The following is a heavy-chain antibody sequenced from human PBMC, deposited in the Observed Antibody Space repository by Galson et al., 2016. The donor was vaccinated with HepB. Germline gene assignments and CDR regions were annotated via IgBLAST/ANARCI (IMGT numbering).Heavy chain of an antibody. CDR3: TRPKTTAIGGRSDY. CDR1: GFTFSGYA. V-gene: IGHV3-73*01. J-gene: IGHJ4*02. D-gene: IGHD2-21*02. CDR2: IRSKANSYAT. Sequence: SLRLSCAASGFTFSGYAMHWVRQASGKGLEWVGRIRSKANSYATAYAASVKSRFTISRDDSKNKAYLQMNSLKTEDTAVYYCTRPKTTAIGGRSDYWGQGTLVTVSS.